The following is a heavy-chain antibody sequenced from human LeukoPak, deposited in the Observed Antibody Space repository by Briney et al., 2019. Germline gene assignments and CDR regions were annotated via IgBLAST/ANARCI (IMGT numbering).Heavy chain of an antibody. Sequence: PSETLSLTCIVSGGSISNYYWSWIRQPPGKGLEWTGYISDSGSTNYNPSLKSRVTISVDTSKNQFSLKLSSVTAADTAVYYCAREGGTGAFDIWGQGTMVTVSS. CDR2: ISDSGST. J-gene: IGHJ3*02. CDR3: AREGGTGAFDI. D-gene: IGHD1-14*01. CDR1: GGSISNYY. V-gene: IGHV4-59*01.